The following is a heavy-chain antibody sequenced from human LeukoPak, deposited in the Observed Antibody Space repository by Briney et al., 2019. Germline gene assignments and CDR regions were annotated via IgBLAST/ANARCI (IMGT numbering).Heavy chain of an antibody. V-gene: IGHV3-21*01. CDR3: ARKTNEYRDY. D-gene: IGHD1-1*01. CDR2: ISSSSSSI. J-gene: IGHJ4*02. CDR1: GFTFSIFT. Sequence: SGGSLRLSCAASGFTFSIFTMNWVRQAPGKGLEWVSSISSSSSSIYYADSVKGRFTISRDNAKNSLYLQMSSLRAEDTAVYYCARKTNEYRDYWGQGTLVTVSS.